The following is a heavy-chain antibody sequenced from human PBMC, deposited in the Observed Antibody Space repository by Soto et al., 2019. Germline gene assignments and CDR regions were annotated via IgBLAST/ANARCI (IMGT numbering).Heavy chain of an antibody. D-gene: IGHD5-12*01. J-gene: IGHJ3*02. V-gene: IGHV1-46*01. CDR3: ARDTGYDHDAFDI. Sequence: ASVKVSCKASGYSFITSYHMHWVRQAPGQGLEWMGIINPTGSMTSYSQKFQGRLTMTRDTSTATAYMELSNLTSEDTALYFCARDTGYDHDAFDIWCQGTMVTVSS. CDR2: INPTGSMT. CDR1: GYSFITSYH.